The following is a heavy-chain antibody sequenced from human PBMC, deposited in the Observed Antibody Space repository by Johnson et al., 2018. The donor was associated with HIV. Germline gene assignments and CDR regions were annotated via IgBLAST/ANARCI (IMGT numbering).Heavy chain of an antibody. CDR2: IRYDGSSK. V-gene: IGHV3-30*02. J-gene: IGHJ3*01. CDR3: AKESKWESRTPHAFDL. Sequence: QVQLVESGGGVVRPGGSLRLSCAASAFNFNTYGMDWVRQAPGKGLEWVAFIRYDGSSKYYADSVKGRFTVSRDNSKNTLYLQMKSLRPEDTAVYYCAKESKWESRTPHAFDLWGQGTMVTVSS. CDR1: AFNFNTYG. D-gene: IGHD1-26*01.